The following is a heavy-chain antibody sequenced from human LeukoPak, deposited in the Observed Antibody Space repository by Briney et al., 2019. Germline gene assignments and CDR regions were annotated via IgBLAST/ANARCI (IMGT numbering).Heavy chain of an antibody. D-gene: IGHD1-1*01. CDR2: ISYDGSHK. CDR1: GFTFSSYS. CDR3: AKSRSGSANWALQIFDN. Sequence: GGSLRLSCAASGFTFSSYSMNWVRQAPGKGLEWVAVISYDGSHKYYVDSVKGRFTISRDNSNNTLFVQMNSLRAEDTAVYYCAKSRSGSANWALQIFDNWGQGALVTVSS. V-gene: IGHV3-30*18. J-gene: IGHJ4*02.